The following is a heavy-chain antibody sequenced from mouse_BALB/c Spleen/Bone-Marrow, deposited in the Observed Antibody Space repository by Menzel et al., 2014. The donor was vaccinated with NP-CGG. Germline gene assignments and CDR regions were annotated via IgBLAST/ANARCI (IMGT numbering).Heavy chain of an antibody. V-gene: IGHV14-1*02. J-gene: IGHJ3*01. CDR2: IDPENGNT. D-gene: IGHD2-3*01. CDR1: GFNIKDYY. CDR3: APIYDGYYVAWFAY. Sequence: EVNLVESGAELVRPGALVKLSCKASGFNIKDYYMHWVKRRPEQGLEWIGWIDPENGNTIYDPKFQGKASITADTSSNTAYLQLSSLTSEDTAVYYCAPIYDGYYVAWFAYWGQGTLVTVSA.